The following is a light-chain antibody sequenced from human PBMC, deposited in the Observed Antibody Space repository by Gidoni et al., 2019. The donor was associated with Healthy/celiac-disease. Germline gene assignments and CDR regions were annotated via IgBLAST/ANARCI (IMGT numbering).Light chain of an antibody. CDR1: QSVSSN. CDR2: GAS. V-gene: IGKV3-15*01. Sequence: EIVRTQSPATLSVAPGERATLSCRASQSVSSNVAWYQQKPGQAPRLLIYGASTRATGIPARFSGSGSGTEFTLTISSLQSEDFAVYYCQQYNTWPLTFGGXTKVEIK. J-gene: IGKJ4*01. CDR3: QQYNTWPLT.